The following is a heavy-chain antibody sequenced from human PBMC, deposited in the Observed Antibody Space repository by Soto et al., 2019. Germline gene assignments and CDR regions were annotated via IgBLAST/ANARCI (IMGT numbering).Heavy chain of an antibody. J-gene: IGHJ4*02. V-gene: IGHV3-30*18. CDR2: ISYDGSNT. CDR3: AKKVNDIGAAGREADY. CDR1: GFTFSSYG. Sequence: QVQLVESGGGVVQPGRSLRLSCAASGFTFSSYGIHWVRQAPGKGLEWVAVISYDGSNTYYADSVKGRFIISRDNSKNTVYLQMNSMRTEDTAVDYCAKKVNDIGAAGREADYWRQGTLVTVSS. D-gene: IGHD6-13*01.